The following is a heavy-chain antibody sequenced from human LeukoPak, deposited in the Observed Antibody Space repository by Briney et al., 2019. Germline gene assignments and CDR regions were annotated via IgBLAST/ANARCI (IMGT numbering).Heavy chain of an antibody. CDR3: ARLSRSDWLSPDAFDI. CDR2: LYHSGTT. CDR1: GGSISSSNW. D-gene: IGHD3-9*01. J-gene: IGHJ3*02. V-gene: IGHV4-4*02. Sequence: SGTLSLTCAVSGGSISSSNWWSCVRQAPGKGVGGSGELYHSGTTDSTPSLQSRVPISVDKSKNQYSLKLSSVAAADTAVYSCARLSRSDWLSPDAFDIWGQGTMVTVSS.